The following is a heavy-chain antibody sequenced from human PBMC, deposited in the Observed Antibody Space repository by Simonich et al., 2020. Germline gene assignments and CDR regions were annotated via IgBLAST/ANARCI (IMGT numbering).Heavy chain of an antibody. CDR1: GGSIRRFSYD. D-gene: IGHD6-13*01. J-gene: IGHJ3*02. V-gene: IGHV4-39*01. Sequence: QLQLQESGPGLVKPSETLSLTGTVSGGSIRRFSYDWGWIRQPPGKGLEWIGSIYYSGSTYYNPSLKSRVTISVYTSKNPFSLKLSSVTAADTAVYYCARHAGFAFDIWGQGTMVTVSS. CDR3: ARHAGFAFDI. CDR2: IYYSGST.